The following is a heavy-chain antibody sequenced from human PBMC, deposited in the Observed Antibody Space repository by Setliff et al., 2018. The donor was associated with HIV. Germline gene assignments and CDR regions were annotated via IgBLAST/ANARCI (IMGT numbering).Heavy chain of an antibody. CDR2: VHSTGTT. D-gene: IGHD3-10*01. CDR1: GGSFSTYY. Sequence: PSETLSLTCTVSGGSFSTYYWSWIRQPAGEGPEYIGRVHSTGTTIYNPSLKSRVTMSVDASKNQLSLKLRSVTAADTAVYYCARARITMIGGRLEPYAFVRWGQGTKVTVSS. J-gene: IGHJ3*01. V-gene: IGHV4-4*07. CDR3: ARARITMIGGRLEPYAFVR.